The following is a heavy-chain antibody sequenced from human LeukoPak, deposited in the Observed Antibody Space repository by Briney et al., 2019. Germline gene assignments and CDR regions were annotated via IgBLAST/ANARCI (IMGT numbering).Heavy chain of an antibody. CDR3: ASYYYDSSGYQDRFDP. V-gene: IGHV3-23*01. CDR1: GFTFSSYA. D-gene: IGHD3-22*01. J-gene: IGHJ5*02. Sequence: GGSLRLSCAASGFTFSSYAMSWVRQAPGKGLEWVSAISGSGGSTYYADSVKGRFIISRDNSKNTLYLQMNSLRAEDTAVYYCASYYYDSSGYQDRFDPWGQGTLVTVSS. CDR2: ISGSGGST.